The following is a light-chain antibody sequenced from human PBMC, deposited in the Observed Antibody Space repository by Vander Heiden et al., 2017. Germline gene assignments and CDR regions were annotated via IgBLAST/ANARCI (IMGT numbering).Light chain of an antibody. CDR1: QDISNY. J-gene: IGKJ1*01. V-gene: IGKV1-33*01. CDR3: QQENNLPLT. CDR2: DAS. Sequence: IRIPKSPSSLSASVGDRVTITCQASQDISNYLKWYQQKPGKAPKLLIYDASNLETGVPSRFSGSGSGTDFTLTISSLQPEDIATYYCQQENNLPLTFGERTKVEIK.